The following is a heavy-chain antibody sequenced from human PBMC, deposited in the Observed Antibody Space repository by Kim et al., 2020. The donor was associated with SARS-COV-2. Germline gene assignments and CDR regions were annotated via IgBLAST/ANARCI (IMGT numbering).Heavy chain of an antibody. CDR3: ARDPGGYSYGSRPSGSAFDY. V-gene: IGHV3-30*07. D-gene: IGHD5-18*01. J-gene: IGHJ4*02. Sequence: RFTISRDNSKNTLYLQMNSLRAEDTAVYYCARDPGGYSYGSRPSGSAFDYWGQGTLVTVSS.